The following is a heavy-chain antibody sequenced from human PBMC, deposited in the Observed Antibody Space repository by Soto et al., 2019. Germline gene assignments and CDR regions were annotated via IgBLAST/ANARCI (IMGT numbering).Heavy chain of an antibody. CDR2: MNPNSGNT. Sequence: QVQLVQSGAEVKKPGASVKVSCKASGYTFTSYDINWVRQATGQGLEWMGWMNPNSGNTGYAQKFQGRVTMTRNTSKSTAYMGLSSLRSEDTAVYYCGRVGPRLPSHGGGVWGQGTLVTVSS. J-gene: IGHJ4*02. CDR1: GYTFTSYD. D-gene: IGHD4-17*01. CDR3: GRVGPRLPSHGGGV. V-gene: IGHV1-8*01.